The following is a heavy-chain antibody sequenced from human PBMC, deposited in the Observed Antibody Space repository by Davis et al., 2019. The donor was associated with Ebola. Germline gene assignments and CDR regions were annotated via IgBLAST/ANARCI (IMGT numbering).Heavy chain of an antibody. Sequence: GESLKISCAASGFTFSSYGMHWVRQAPGKGLEWVAVISYDESNKYYADSVKGRFTISRDNSKNTLYLHMNNLRLEDTGVYFCAKDPAGHAAGDDYWGQGTLVTVSS. V-gene: IGHV3-30*18. CDR1: GFTFSSYG. CDR3: AKDPAGHAAGDDY. CDR2: ISYDESNK. D-gene: IGHD2-2*01. J-gene: IGHJ4*02.